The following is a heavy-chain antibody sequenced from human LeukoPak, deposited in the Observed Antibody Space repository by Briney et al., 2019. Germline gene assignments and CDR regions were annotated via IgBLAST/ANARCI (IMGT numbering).Heavy chain of an antibody. CDR3: ARQSFDWLYYYYMDV. CDR1: GYTFTSYD. CDR2: MNPNSGNT. J-gene: IGHJ6*03. Sequence: ASVKVSCKASGYTFTSYDINWVRQATGQGLEWMGWMNPNSGNTGYAQKFQGRVTITRNTSISTAYMELSSLRSEDTAVYYCARQSFDWLYYYYMDVWGKGTTVTVSS. D-gene: IGHD3-9*01. V-gene: IGHV1-8*03.